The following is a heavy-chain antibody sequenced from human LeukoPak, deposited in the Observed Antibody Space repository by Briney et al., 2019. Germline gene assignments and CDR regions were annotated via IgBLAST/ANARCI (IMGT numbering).Heavy chain of an antibody. J-gene: IGHJ5*02. Sequence: ETLSLTCTVSGGSISNYYWSWIRQPAGKGLEWIGRIYPDGSTNYNPSLKSRVTMSIDMSKNQFSLNLSSATAADTAVYYCVRMQSLGWFDPWGQGSLITVSS. D-gene: IGHD3-16*01. CDR3: VRMQSLGWFDP. CDR2: IYPDGST. V-gene: IGHV4-4*07. CDR1: GGSISNYY.